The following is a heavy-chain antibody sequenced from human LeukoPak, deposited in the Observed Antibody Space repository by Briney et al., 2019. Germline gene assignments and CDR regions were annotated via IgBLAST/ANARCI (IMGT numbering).Heavy chain of an antibody. Sequence: GGSLRLSCAASGFTFSSYAMSWVRQAPGKGLDWVSSISSSSSYIYYADSVKGRFTISRDNAKNSLYLQMNSLRAEDTAVYYCARPPEGYGSSTSCPDAFDIGGKGTMATVSS. CDR2: ISSSSSYI. D-gene: IGHD2-2*01. CDR3: ARPPEGYGSSTSCPDAFDI. V-gene: IGHV3-21*01. J-gene: IGHJ3*02. CDR1: GFTFSSYA.